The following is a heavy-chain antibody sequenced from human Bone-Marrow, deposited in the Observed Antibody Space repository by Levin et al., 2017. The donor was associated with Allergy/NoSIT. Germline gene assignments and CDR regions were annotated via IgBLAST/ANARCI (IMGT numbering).Heavy chain of an antibody. D-gene: IGHD6-13*01. CDR2: ISYDGSNK. CDR3: ASSMDPSSWYRQYFDL. J-gene: IGHJ2*01. Sequence: GGSLRLSCAASGFTFSSYAMHWVRQAPGKGLEWVAVISYDGSNKYYADSVKGRFTISRDNSKNTLYLQMNSLRAEDTAVYYCASSMDPSSWYRQYFDLWGRGTLVTVSS. CDR1: GFTFSSYA. V-gene: IGHV3-30-3*01.